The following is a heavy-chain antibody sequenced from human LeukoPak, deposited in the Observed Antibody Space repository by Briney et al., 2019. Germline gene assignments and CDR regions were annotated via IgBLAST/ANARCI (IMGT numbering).Heavy chain of an antibody. CDR1: GFTFSDYY. CDR2: ISSSSSHT. J-gene: IGHJ4*02. V-gene: IGHV3-11*06. D-gene: IGHD5-18*01. CDR3: AIRGYSYGQDRFDY. Sequence: GGSLRLSCAASGFTFSDYYMSWIRQAPGKGLEWVSYISSSSSHTNYADSVKGRFTISRDNAKNSLYLQMNGLRAEDTAVYYCAIRGYSYGQDRFDYWGQGTLVTVSS.